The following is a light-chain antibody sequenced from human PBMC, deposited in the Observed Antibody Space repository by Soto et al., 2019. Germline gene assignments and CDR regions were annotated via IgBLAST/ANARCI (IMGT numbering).Light chain of an antibody. Sequence: EIVLTRSPGTLSLSPGERATLSCRASQSVSSSYLAWYQQKPGQAPRLLIYGASSRATGIPDRFSGSGSGTDFTLTISRLEPEDFAVYYCQQYGNSPWTLGQGTKVEIK. V-gene: IGKV3-20*01. J-gene: IGKJ1*01. CDR2: GAS. CDR3: QQYGNSPWT. CDR1: QSVSSSY.